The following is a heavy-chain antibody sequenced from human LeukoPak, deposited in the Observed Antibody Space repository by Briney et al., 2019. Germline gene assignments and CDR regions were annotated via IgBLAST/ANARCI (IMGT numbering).Heavy chain of an antibody. J-gene: IGHJ4*02. D-gene: IGHD4-17*01. CDR3: AKVMEDYGDYGVVDY. CDR2: IRYDGSNK. CDR1: GFTFSSYG. V-gene: IGHV3-30*02. Sequence: GGSLRLSCAASGFTFSSYGMHWVRQAPGKGLEWVAFIRYDGSNKHYADSVKGRFSISRDNSKNMLDLQMNSLRAEDTAVYYCAKVMEDYGDYGVVDYGGQGTLVTVSS.